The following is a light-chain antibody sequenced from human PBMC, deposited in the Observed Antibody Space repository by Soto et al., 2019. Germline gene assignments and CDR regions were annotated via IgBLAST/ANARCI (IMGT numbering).Light chain of an antibody. CDR2: EGT. CDR1: SSDIGGYSY. V-gene: IGLV2-8*01. CDR3: SSYAGSTKRV. J-gene: IGLJ2*01. Sequence: QSVLTQPPSASGSPGQSVTISCTGTSSDIGGYSYVSWYQQHAGKAPKLIIYEGTKRPSGVPHRFSGSKSGDTASLAVSGLQAGDEADYYCSSYAGSTKRVFGGGTRLTVL.